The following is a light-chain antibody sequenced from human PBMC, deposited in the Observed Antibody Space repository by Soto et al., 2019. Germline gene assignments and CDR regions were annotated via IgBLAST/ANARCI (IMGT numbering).Light chain of an antibody. CDR1: TGAVTSSHY. CDR2: DTS. Sequence: QAVVTQEPSLTVSPGGTVTLTCGSSTGAVTSSHYPYWFQQKPGQAPRALIYDTSNKHSCTPARFSGSLLGGKPALILSGAQPEDEADYYCSLSYSDVRVFGGGTQLTVL. V-gene: IGLV7-46*01. CDR3: SLSYSDVRV. J-gene: IGLJ3*02.